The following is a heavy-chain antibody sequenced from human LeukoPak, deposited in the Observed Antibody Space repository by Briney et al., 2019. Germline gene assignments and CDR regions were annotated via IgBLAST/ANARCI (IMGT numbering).Heavy chain of an antibody. V-gene: IGHV3-7*01. CDR3: ARVKGIDENYDY. D-gene: IGHD2/OR15-2a*01. CDR2: IKQDGSEK. Sequence: GGSLRLSCAASGFTFSSYSMNWVRQAPGKGLEWVANIKQDGSEKYYVDSVKGRFTISRDNAKNSLYLQMNSLRAEDTAVYYCARVKGIDENYDYWGQGTLVTVSS. CDR1: GFTFSSYS. J-gene: IGHJ4*02.